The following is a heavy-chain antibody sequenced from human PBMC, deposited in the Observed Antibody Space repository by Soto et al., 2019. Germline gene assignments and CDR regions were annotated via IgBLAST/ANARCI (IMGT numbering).Heavy chain of an antibody. J-gene: IGHJ5*02. D-gene: IGHD6-13*01. CDR1: GDSFTKYY. CDR2: INHSGRT. V-gene: IGHV4-34*01. Sequence: PSETLSLTCAVYGDSFTKYYWSWIRQPPGKGLEWIGEINHSGRTNFNPSLKSRVTMSVDKSGNQVSLELTSVAAADTAVYYCARGVSFRWVSWGQGTLVTVSS. CDR3: ARGVSFRWVS.